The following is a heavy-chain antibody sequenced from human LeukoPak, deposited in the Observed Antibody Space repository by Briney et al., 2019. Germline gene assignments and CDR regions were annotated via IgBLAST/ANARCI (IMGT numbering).Heavy chain of an antibody. V-gene: IGHV3-64D*06. D-gene: IGHD6-13*01. CDR1: GFTFSIYA. Sequence: PGGPLRLSCSASGFTFSIYAMHWVRQAPGKGLEYVSAISSNGGSTYYADSVKGRFTISRDNSKNTLYLQMSSLRPEDTAVYYCVKELGQLVPWAFDIWGQGTMVTVSS. CDR2: ISSNGGST. CDR3: VKELGQLVPWAFDI. J-gene: IGHJ3*02.